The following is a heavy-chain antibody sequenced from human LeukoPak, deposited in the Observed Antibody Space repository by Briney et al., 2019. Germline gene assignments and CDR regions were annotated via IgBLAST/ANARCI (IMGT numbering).Heavy chain of an antibody. CDR2: ISYDGSNK. V-gene: IGHV3-30*04. J-gene: IGHJ4*02. CDR1: GFTFSSYA. Sequence: GGSLRLSCAASGFTFSSYAMHWVRQAPGKGLEWVAVISYDGSNKYYADSVKGRFTISRDNSKNTLYLQMNSLRAEDTAVYYCAKDYGDYVRHFDYWGQGTLVTVSS. CDR3: AKDYGDYVRHFDY. D-gene: IGHD4-17*01.